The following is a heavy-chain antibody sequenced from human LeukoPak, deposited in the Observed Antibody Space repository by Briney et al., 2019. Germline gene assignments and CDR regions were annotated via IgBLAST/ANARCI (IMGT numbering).Heavy chain of an antibody. CDR3: ARSGRYSYGDYYYYYMDV. J-gene: IGHJ6*03. Sequence: SVKVSCKASGGTLSCYAISWVRQAPGQGLEWMGGIIPIFGTANYAQKFQGRVTITTDESTSTAYMELSSLRSEDTAVYYCARSGRYSYGDYYYYYMDVWGKGTTVTVSS. V-gene: IGHV1-69*05. D-gene: IGHD5-18*01. CDR2: IIPIFGTA. CDR1: GGTLSCYA.